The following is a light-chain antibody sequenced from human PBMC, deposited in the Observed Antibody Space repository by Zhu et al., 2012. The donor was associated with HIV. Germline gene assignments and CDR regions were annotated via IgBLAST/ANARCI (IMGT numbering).Light chain of an antibody. V-gene: IGKV3-20*01. J-gene: IGKJ2*01. CDR1: QTVSRNY. Sequence: EIVLTQSPGTLSLSPGERVTLSCRASQTVSRNYLAWHQQKPGQPPRLLIYSASRRVTGIPDRFSGSGSGTDFTLTISRLEPEDFAVYYCQHYVPSPMYTFGLGDQAGDQT. CDR2: SAS. CDR3: QHYVPSPMYT.